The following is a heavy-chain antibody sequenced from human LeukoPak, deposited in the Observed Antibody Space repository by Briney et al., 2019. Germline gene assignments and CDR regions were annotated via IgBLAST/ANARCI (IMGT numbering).Heavy chain of an antibody. CDR3: ARGPNSGSGKAEYLAKYFQH. CDR1: GYTFTSYG. CDR2: ISAYNGNT. J-gene: IGHJ1*01. Sequence: ASVKVSCKASGYTFTSYGISWVRQAPGQGLEWMGWISAYNGNTNYAQKLQGRVTMTTDTSTSTAYMELRSLRSDDTAVYYCARGPNSGSGKAEYLAKYFQHWGQGTLVTVSS. V-gene: IGHV1-18*01. D-gene: IGHD3-10*01.